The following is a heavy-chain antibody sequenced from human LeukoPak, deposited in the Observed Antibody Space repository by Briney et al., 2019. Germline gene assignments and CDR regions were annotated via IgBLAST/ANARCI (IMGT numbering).Heavy chain of an antibody. J-gene: IGHJ3*02. CDR3: ARVVATATGHAFDI. V-gene: IGHV4-59*12. D-gene: IGHD5-12*01. CDR1: GGSISSYY. CDR2: IYYSGST. Sequence: SETLSLTCTVSGGSISSYYWSWIRQPPGKGLEWIGYIYYSGSTNYNPSLKSRVTISVDTSKNQFSLKLSSVTAADTAVYYCARVVATATGHAFDIWGQGTMVTVSS.